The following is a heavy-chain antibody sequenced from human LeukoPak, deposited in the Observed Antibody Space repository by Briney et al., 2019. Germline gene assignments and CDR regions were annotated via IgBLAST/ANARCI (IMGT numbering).Heavy chain of an antibody. CDR1: GGSISSSSYY. Sequence: SETLSLTCTVSGGSISSSSYYWGWIRQPPGKGLEWIGYISYSGSTNYNPSLKSRVTISVDTSKNQFSLKLTSVTAADTAVYFCARALSYSGRSDIWGQGTVVTVSS. CDR3: ARALSYSGRSDI. D-gene: IGHD1-26*01. J-gene: IGHJ3*02. V-gene: IGHV4-61*05. CDR2: ISYSGST.